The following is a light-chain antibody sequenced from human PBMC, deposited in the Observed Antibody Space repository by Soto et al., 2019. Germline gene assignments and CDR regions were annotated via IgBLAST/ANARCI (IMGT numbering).Light chain of an antibody. J-gene: IGKJ5*01. V-gene: IGKV3-15*01. CDR2: GAS. CDR1: QTVPSR. Sequence: EIVLTQSPATLSVSPGEGVTLSCMASQTVPSRIAWYQQKPGQAPRLLIYGASIRATGVPDRFSGTGSGTEFTLTISSLKSEDYGVYYCQQYKSWPPITFGQGTRLEIK. CDR3: QQYKSWPPIT.